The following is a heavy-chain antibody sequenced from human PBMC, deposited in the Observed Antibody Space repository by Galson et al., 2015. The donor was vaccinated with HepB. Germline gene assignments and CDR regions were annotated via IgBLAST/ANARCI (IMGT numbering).Heavy chain of an antibody. CDR3: ARDGRPGGWYYFDY. D-gene: IGHD6-19*01. J-gene: IGHJ4*02. V-gene: IGHV3-48*02. Sequence: SLRLSCAASGFSFSNYSMNWVRQAPGKGLEWVSYISRTSNTIYYADSVKGRFTISRDNGKNSLYLQMNSLRDEDTAVYYCARDGRPGGWYYFDYWGQGTLVTVSS. CDR2: ISRTSNTI. CDR1: GFSFSNYS.